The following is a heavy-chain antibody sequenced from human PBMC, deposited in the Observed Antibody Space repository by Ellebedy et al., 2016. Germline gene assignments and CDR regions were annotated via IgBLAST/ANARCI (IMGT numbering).Heavy chain of an antibody. CDR1: GFTFSSYG. CDR2: ISYDGSNK. V-gene: IGHV3-30*18. J-gene: IGHJ4*02. D-gene: IGHD5-18*01. CDR3: AKDAYGYSYGSHLDY. Sequence: GGSLRLXXAASGFTFSSYGMHWVRQAPGKGLEWVAVISYDGSNKYYADSVKGRFTISRDNSKNTLYLQMNSLRAEDTAVYYCAKDAYGYSYGSHLDYWGQGTLVTVSS.